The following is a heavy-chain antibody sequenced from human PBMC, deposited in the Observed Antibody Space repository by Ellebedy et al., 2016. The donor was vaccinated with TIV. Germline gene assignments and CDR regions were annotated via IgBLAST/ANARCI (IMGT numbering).Heavy chain of an antibody. J-gene: IGHJ4*02. CDR2: INYRGTT. V-gene: IGHV4-34*01. D-gene: IGHD1-1*01. CDR3: AREKRNDAD. Sequence: MPSETLSLTCAVYGGSFSGYYWRWILYPPGKGREWIGEINYRGTTQYNPSLKSRVTISVDSSKNQLSLNLSSVTAADTAVYYCAREKRNDADWGQGTLVTVSS. CDR1: GGSFSGYY.